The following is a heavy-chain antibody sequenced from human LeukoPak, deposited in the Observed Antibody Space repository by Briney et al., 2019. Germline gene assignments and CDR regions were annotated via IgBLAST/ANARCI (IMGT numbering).Heavy chain of an antibody. V-gene: IGHV4-34*01. CDR3: TRMTAGHDY. CDR2: INHSGDT. CDR1: GVSFDDYY. D-gene: IGHD2-21*02. J-gene: IGHJ4*02. Sequence: SETLSLTCAVSGVSFDDYYWSWVRQTPGKGLEWIGEINHSGDTNDSPHLKSRVTLSIDTSRKQFSLNLRSVTVADTGIYYCTRMTAGHDYWGQGTLVTVSS.